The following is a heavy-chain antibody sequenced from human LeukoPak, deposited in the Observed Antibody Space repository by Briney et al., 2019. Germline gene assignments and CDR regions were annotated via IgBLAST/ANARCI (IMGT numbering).Heavy chain of an antibody. D-gene: IGHD2-2*01. Sequence: SETLSLTCAVSGGSFNGYFWTWIRQPPGKGLEWIGEITNTGDTKYNPSLNNRVTIAVDTSKRQFSLRPTSVTAADTAMYYCARAPYIRSWYQLSRGEDYWGQGTLVTVST. V-gene: IGHV4-34*01. CDR1: GGSFNGYF. J-gene: IGHJ4*02. CDR3: ARAPYIRSWYQLSRGEDY. CDR2: ITNTGDT.